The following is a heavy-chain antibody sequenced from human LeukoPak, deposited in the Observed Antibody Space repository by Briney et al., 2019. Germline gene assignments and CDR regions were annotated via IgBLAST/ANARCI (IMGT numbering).Heavy chain of an antibody. J-gene: IGHJ4*02. V-gene: IGHV3-30*18. Sequence: PGESLRLSCAVSGFTFSSYGIHWVRQAPGKGLEWVAVISYDGGSEYYADSVKGRFTISRDNSKNTLYLQMNSLRAEDTAVYYCAKAHSSGWYNFDYWGQGTLVTVSS. CDR1: GFTFSSYG. CDR2: ISYDGGSE. D-gene: IGHD6-19*01. CDR3: AKAHSSGWYNFDY.